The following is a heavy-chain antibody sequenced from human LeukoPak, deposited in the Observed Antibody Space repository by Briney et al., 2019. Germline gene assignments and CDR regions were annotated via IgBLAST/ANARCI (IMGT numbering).Heavy chain of an antibody. CDR2: INAGNGNT. D-gene: IGHD6-13*01. CDR1: GYTFINYA. V-gene: IGHV1-3*01. J-gene: IGHJ4*02. CDR3: ARGPRAAADDY. Sequence: ASVKVSCKASGYTFINYAINWGRQAPGQRLEWMGWINAGNGNTKYSQKFQGRVTITRDTSASTAYMELSSLRSEDTAVYYCARGPRAAADDYWGQGTLVTVST.